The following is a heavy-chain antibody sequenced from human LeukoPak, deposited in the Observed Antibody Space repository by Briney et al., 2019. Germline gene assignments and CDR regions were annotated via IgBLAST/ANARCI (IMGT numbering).Heavy chain of an antibody. CDR2: IIPIFGTA. V-gene: IGHV1-69*05. CDR3: ARDGDYSSSWYYFDY. J-gene: IGHJ4*02. Sequence: SVKVSCNASGGPFSSYAISWVRQAPGQGLEWMGGIIPIFGTANYAQKFQGRVTITTDESTSTAYMELSSLRSEDTAVYYCARDGDYSSSWYYFDYWGQGTLVTVSS. D-gene: IGHD6-13*01. CDR1: GGPFSSYA.